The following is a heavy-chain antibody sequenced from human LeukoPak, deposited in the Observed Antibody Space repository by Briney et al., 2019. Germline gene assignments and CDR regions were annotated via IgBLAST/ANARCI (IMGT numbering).Heavy chain of an antibody. CDR1: GFTFSSNY. D-gene: IGHD6-13*01. CDR3: ARHPYSSSWSPTYYFDY. J-gene: IGHJ4*02. V-gene: IGHV3-66*04. CDR2: IYSGGST. Sequence: PGGSLRLSCAASGFTFSSNYMSWVREAPGKGLEWVSVIYSGGSTYYADSVKGRFTISRDNSKNTLYLQMNSLRAEDTAVYYCARHPYSSSWSPTYYFDYWGQGTLVTVSS.